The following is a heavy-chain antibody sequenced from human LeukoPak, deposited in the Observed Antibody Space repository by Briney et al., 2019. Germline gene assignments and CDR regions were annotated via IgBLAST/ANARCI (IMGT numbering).Heavy chain of an antibody. J-gene: IGHJ3*01. V-gene: IGHV4-4*02. D-gene: IGHD2-2*01. CDR1: GGSISSSNW. CDR3: ARECSNTSCYDAFDF. CDR2: IYHSGST. Sequence: PSETLSLTCAVSGGSISSSNWWSWVRQPPGKGLEWIGEIYHSGSTNYNPSLKSRVTISVDKSKNQFSLKLSSVTAADTAVYYWARECSNTSCYDAFDFLGQGTMVTVSS.